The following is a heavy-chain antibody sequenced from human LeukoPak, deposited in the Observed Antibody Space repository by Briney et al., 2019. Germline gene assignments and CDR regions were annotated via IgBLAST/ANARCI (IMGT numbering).Heavy chain of an antibody. V-gene: IGHV4-4*02. CDR1: GGSISNSNW. CDR2: IYHSGST. CDR3: ARDGDDYGDTNWFDP. J-gene: IGHJ5*02. Sequence: SGTLSLTCAVSGGSISNSNWWRWVRPPPGKGLEWIGEIYHSGSTNYNPSLKSRVTISVDKSKNPFSLKLSSVTAADTAVYYCARDGDDYGDTNWFDPWGQGTLVTVSS. D-gene: IGHD4-17*01.